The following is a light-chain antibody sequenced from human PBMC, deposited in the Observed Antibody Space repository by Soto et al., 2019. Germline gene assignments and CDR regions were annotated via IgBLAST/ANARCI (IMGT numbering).Light chain of an antibody. CDR3: SSYTRSNAVL. V-gene: IGLV2-14*01. Sequence: QSVLTQPASVSGSPGQSITISCTGTSSDVGDYNYVSWYQQYPGEAPKVMIYDVSNRPSGVSNRFSGSKSGNTASLTISGLQAEDEADYYCSSYTRSNAVLFGGGTKLTVL. J-gene: IGLJ2*01. CDR2: DVS. CDR1: SSDVGDYNY.